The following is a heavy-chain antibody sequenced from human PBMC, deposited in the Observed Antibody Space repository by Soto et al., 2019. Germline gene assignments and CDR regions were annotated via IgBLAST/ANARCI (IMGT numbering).Heavy chain of an antibody. V-gene: IGHV3-53*02. Sequence: EVQVGETGGGLIQPGGSLRLSCAVSGFTVSSNYMSWVRQPPGKRPEWVSDIYSGGSTYYADSVKGRFTISRDNSKNTLYLQMNSLRAEDTAVYYCARERDGHNPNWFDLWGQGTLVTVSS. J-gene: IGHJ5*02. CDR3: ARERDGHNPNWFDL. CDR2: IYSGGST. D-gene: IGHD2-8*01. CDR1: GFTVSSNY.